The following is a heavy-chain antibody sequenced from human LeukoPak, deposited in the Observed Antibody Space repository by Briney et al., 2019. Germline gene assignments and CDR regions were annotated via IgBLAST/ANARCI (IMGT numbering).Heavy chain of an antibody. V-gene: IGHV3-30*02. D-gene: IGHD3-10*01. Sequence: PGGSLRLSCAASGFTFSTYGMHWVRQAPGKGLEWVAFIRYDGSKKTYADSVKGRFTISRGNSKNTLYLQMNILRAEDTAVHYCAKDPGGEVLPDYWGQGTLVTVSS. CDR2: IRYDGSKK. CDR1: GFTFSTYG. CDR3: AKDPGGEVLPDY. J-gene: IGHJ4*02.